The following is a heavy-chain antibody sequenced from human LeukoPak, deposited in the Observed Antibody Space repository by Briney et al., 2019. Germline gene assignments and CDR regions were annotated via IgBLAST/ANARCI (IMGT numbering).Heavy chain of an antibody. V-gene: IGHV3-48*01. D-gene: IGHD5-18*01. CDR1: GFTFSSYG. J-gene: IGHJ6*03. CDR3: ARHGARIHPGYYYYMDV. Sequence: PGGSLRLSCAASGFTFSSYGMNWVRQAPGKGLEWVSYISSSSSTIYYADSVKGRFTISRDNAKNSLYLQMNSLRAEDTAVYYCARHGARIHPGYYYYMDVWGKGTTVTISS. CDR2: ISSSSSTI.